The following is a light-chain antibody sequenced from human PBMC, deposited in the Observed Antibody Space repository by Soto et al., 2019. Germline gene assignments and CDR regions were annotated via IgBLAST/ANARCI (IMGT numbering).Light chain of an antibody. J-gene: IGLJ1*01. Sequence: QSVLTQPPSVSGSPGQSVTISCTGTSSEVGSYNRVSWYQQPPGTAPQLMIYEVSNRPSGVPDRFSGPKSGSTASLTISGLQAEDEADYYCSSYTGSSTPLYVFGSGTKVTVL. CDR3: SSYTGSSTPLYV. CDR1: SSEVGSYNR. V-gene: IGLV2-18*02. CDR2: EVS.